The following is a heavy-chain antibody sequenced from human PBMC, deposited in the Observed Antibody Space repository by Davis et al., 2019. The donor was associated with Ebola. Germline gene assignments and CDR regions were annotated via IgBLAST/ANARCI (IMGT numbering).Heavy chain of an antibody. V-gene: IGHV4-59*08. CDR3: ARYPGMAAAGTGYYYGMDV. Sequence: SETLSLTCTVSGGSISSYYWSWIRQPPGKGLEWIGYSYYSGSTNYNPSLKSRVTISVDTSKNQFSLKLSSVTAADTAVYYCARYPGMAAAGTGYYYGMDVWGQGTTVTVSS. D-gene: IGHD6-13*01. CDR1: GGSISSYY. CDR2: SYYSGST. J-gene: IGHJ6*02.